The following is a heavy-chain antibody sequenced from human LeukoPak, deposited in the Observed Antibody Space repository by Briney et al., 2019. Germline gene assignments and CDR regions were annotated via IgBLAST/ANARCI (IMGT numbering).Heavy chain of an antibody. V-gene: IGHV1-69*05. CDR1: GGTFSSYA. CDR2: IIPIFGTA. J-gene: IGHJ6*03. Sequence: SVKVSCKASGGTFSSYAISWVRQAPGQGLEWMGGIIPIFGTANYAQKFQGRVTITTDESTSTAYMELSSLRSGDTAVYYCARGFQGSYYYYYYMDVWGKGTTVTVSS. D-gene: IGHD3-10*01. CDR3: ARGFQGSYYYYYYMDV.